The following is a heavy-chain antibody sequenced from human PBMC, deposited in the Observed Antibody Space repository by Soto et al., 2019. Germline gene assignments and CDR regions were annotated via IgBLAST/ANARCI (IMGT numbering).Heavy chain of an antibody. V-gene: IGHV4-31*03. CDR2: IYYSGNT. D-gene: IGHD3-10*01. CDR1: GGSISSRDYY. CDR3: ARSPENYYGSGSYFFDN. J-gene: IGHJ4*02. Sequence: PSETLSLTCTISGGSISSRDYYWSWIRQHPGKGLEWIGYIYYSGNTNYNPSLKSRVTISLDTSKNQFSLKLSSVTAADTAVYYCARSPENYYGSGSYFFDNWGQGTLVTVS.